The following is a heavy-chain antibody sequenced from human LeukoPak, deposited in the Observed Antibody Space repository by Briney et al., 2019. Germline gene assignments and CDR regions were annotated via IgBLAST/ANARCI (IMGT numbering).Heavy chain of an antibody. CDR1: GGSISSYY. CDR2: IYTSGGT. J-gene: IGHJ5*02. D-gene: IGHD5-24*01. CDR3: ARDHVEMAYNWFDP. Sequence: SETLSLTCTVSGGSISSYYWSWIRQPAGKGLEWIGRIYTSGGTNYNPSLKSRVTMSVDTSKNQFSLKLSSVTAADTAVYYCARDHVEMAYNWFDPWGQGTLVTVSS. V-gene: IGHV4-4*07.